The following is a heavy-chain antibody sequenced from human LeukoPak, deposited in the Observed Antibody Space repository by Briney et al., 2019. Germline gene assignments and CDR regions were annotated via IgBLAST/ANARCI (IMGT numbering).Heavy chain of an antibody. V-gene: IGHV3-74*01. CDR2: INSDGSST. CDR1: GFTFSSYW. CDR3: ARVNRLLWFGELSGSYYFDY. D-gene: IGHD3-10*01. Sequence: GGSLRLSCAASGFTFSSYWMHWVRQAPGKGLVWVSRINSDGSSTSYADSVKGRFTISRDNAKNTLYLQMNSLRAEDTAVYYCARVNRLLWFGELSGSYYFDYWGQGTLVTVSS. J-gene: IGHJ4*02.